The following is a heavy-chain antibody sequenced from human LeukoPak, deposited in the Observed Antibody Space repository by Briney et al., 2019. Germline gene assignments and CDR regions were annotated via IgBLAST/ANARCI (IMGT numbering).Heavy chain of an antibody. CDR2: INPNSGGT. J-gene: IGHJ4*02. D-gene: IGHD6-19*01. V-gene: IGHV1-2*02. Sequence: ASVKVSCKASGYTFTGYYMHWVRQAPGQGLEWMGWINPNSGGTNYAQKFQGRITMTGDTSVSTAYMELSRLRSDDTAVYYCARDLSLAVPVQGYWGQGTLVTVSS. CDR3: ARDLSLAVPVQGY. CDR1: GYTFTGYY.